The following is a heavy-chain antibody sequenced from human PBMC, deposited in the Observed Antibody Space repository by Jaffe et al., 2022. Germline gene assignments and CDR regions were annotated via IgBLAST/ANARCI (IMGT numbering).Heavy chain of an antibody. CDR1: GGTFGSYI. Sequence: QVQLVQSGAEVKKPGSSMKVSCKASGGTFGSYIISWVRQAPGQGLEWMGRTIPIFDTTNYAPKFQGRLTITTDESTTTAFMELSSLRSEDTAVYYCATQADLVQLGRLDRGGTFHIWGQGTMVTVSS. CDR3: ATQADLVQLGRLDRGGTFHI. J-gene: IGHJ3*02. D-gene: IGHD1-1*01. CDR2: TIPIFDTT. V-gene: IGHV1-69*05.